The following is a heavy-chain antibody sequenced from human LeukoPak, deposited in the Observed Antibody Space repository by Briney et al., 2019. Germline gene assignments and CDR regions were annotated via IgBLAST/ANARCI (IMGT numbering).Heavy chain of an antibody. CDR2: IFHSGSA. V-gene: IGHV4-4*09. Sequence: SETLSLTCTVSGGSISSYYWSWIRQPPGKGLEWIGYIFHSGSANYNPSLDSRVTISVDMSKNQFSLKLSSVTAADTAVYYCARGIAAAGLFDYWGQGTLVTVSS. CDR3: ARGIAAAGLFDY. J-gene: IGHJ4*02. CDR1: GGSISSYY. D-gene: IGHD6-13*01.